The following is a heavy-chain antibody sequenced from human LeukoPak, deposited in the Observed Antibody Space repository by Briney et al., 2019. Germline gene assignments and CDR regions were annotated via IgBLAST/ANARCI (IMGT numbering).Heavy chain of an antibody. CDR2: ISSSSSYI. CDR1: GFTFSSYS. CDR3: ARVGWGDRAYLGEMYYFDY. V-gene: IGHV3-21*01. D-gene: IGHD3-16*01. Sequence: PGESLSLSCAASGFTFSSYSMNWVRQPPGKGLEWVSSISSSSSYIYYPHLVKGRFTIFRDNAKNSLLLQTYSLAAEDPGVYYSARVGWGDRAYLGEMYYFDYWGQETLVTVSS. J-gene: IGHJ4*02.